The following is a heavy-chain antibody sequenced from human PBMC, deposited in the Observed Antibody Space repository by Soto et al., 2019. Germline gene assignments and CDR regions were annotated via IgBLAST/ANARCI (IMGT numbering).Heavy chain of an antibody. CDR1: GYTFSNYY. CDR3: ERDSVGATGEVDY. J-gene: IGHJ4*02. Sequence: EASVKVSCKASGYTFSNYYIHWVRQAPGQGLEWLGIINPSTGTTSHTQKFQDRITMTRDTSTSTVYLELRSLRYEDTAVFYCERDSVGATGEVDYWGQGTLVTVSS. V-gene: IGHV1-46*01. CDR2: INPSTGTT. D-gene: IGHD1-26*01.